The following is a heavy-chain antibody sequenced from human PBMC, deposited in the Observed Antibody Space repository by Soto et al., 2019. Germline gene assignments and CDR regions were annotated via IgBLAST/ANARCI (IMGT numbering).Heavy chain of an antibody. J-gene: IGHJ4*02. CDR2: ISYGGSNK. CDR3: ANGRYMDYPFDY. V-gene: IGHV3-30-3*01. CDR1: GFTFSSYA. Sequence: GGSLRLSCAASGFTFSSYAMHWVRQAPGKGLEWVAVISYGGSNKYYADSVKGRFTISRDNSKNTLYLQMNSLRAEDTAVYYCANGRYMDYPFDYWGQGTLVTVSS. D-gene: IGHD4-17*01.